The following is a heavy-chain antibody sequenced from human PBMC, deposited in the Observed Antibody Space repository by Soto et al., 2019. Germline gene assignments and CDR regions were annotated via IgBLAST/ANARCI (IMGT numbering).Heavy chain of an antibody. Sequence: GASVKVSCKASGYTFTSYGISWVRQAPGRGLEWMGWISAYNGNTNYAQKLQGRVTMTTDTSTSTAYMELRSLRSDDTAVYYCAGVIHVAAESSRHPLHGMDVWGKGTTVTVSS. CDR1: GYTFTSYG. CDR3: AGVIHVAAESSRHPLHGMDV. J-gene: IGHJ6*04. CDR2: ISAYNGNT. V-gene: IGHV1-18*01. D-gene: IGHD6-13*01.